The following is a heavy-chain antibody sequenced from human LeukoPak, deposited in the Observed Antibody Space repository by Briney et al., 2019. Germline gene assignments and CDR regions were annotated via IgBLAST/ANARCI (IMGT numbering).Heavy chain of an antibody. CDR2: IYTGGST. J-gene: IGHJ4*02. Sequence: SETLSLTCSVSGGSVGSFSIYYWSWVRQPAGKGPEWIGRIYTGGSTSTSYNPSLKSRVSISVDRSKNHFSLTLRSVTAADTAVYYCAMYNYDTSGFDYWGQGTRVTVSS. CDR3: AMYNYDTSGFDY. V-gene: IGHV4-4*07. CDR1: GGSVGSFSIYY. D-gene: IGHD3-22*01.